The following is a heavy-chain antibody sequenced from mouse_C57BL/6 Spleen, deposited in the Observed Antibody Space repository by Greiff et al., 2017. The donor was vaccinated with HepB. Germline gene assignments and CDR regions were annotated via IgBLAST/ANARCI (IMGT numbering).Heavy chain of an antibody. CDR2: IYPGSGST. CDR3: ARRGHYYGSSYDWYFDV. J-gene: IGHJ1*03. D-gene: IGHD1-1*01. CDR1: GYTFTSYW. Sequence: VQLQQPGAELVKPGASVKMSCKASGYTFTSYWITWVKQRPGQGLEWIGDIYPGSGSTNYNEKFKSKATLTVDTSSSTAYQQLSSLTSEDSAVYYCARRGHYYGSSYDWYFDVWGTGTTVTVSS. V-gene: IGHV1-55*01.